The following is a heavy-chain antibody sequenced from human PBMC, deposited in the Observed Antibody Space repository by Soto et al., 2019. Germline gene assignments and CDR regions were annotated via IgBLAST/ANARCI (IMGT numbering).Heavy chain of an antibody. CDR1: GFTFSSYS. CDR3: ARDQGEGYY. CDR2: ISSSSSYI. J-gene: IGHJ4*02. Sequence: EVQLVESGGGLVKPGGSLRLSCAASGFTFSSYSMNWVRQAPGKGLEWVSSISSSSSYIYYAESVKGRFTHSRDNAKNSLYLQMNSLRAEDTAVYYCARDQGEGYYWGQGTLVTVSS. V-gene: IGHV3-21*01. D-gene: IGHD3-10*01.